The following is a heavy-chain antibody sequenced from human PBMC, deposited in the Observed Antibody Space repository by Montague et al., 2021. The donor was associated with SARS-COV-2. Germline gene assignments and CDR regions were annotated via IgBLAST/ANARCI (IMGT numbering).Heavy chain of an antibody. V-gene: IGHV4-4*07. Sequence: SETLSLTCSVSGDTITNHYWSWIRQPAGKGLEWIGRMHFTGKTNFSPFFSSRLTMSADTSKNQFSLKLTSVTAADTAIYFCARDRFDFGAGRQGTIDLWGQGTLVTVSS. J-gene: IGHJ5*02. CDR1: GDTITNHY. D-gene: IGHD3-10*01. CDR2: MHFTGKT. CDR3: ARDRFDFGAGRQGTIDL.